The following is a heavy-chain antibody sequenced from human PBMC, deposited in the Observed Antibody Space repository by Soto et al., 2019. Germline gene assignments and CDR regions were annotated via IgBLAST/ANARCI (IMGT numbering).Heavy chain of an antibody. Sequence: SETLSLTCTVSGGSISSYYWSWIRQPPGKGLEWIGYTYYSGSTNYNPSLKSRVTISVDTSKNQFSLKLSSVTAADTAVYYCARVLGYCSSTSCYGGNWFDPWGQGTLVTVSS. CDR3: ARVLGYCSSTSCYGGNWFDP. J-gene: IGHJ5*02. CDR1: GGSISSYY. V-gene: IGHV4-59*08. D-gene: IGHD2-2*01. CDR2: TYYSGST.